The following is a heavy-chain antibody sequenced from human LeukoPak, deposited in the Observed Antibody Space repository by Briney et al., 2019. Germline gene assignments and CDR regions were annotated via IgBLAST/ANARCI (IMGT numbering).Heavy chain of an antibody. CDR3: AKVSGYDILTGYLH. CDR2: ISNDGSQQ. V-gene: IGHV3-30*18. CDR1: GFTFTNSA. J-gene: IGHJ4*02. D-gene: IGHD3-9*01. Sequence: PGTSLRLSCATSGFTFTNSAMHWVRQAPGRGLEWVALISNDGSQQYYADSVKGRFTISRDNSKNTLYLQMNSLRAEDTTVYYCAKVSGYDILTGYLHWGQGTLVTVSS.